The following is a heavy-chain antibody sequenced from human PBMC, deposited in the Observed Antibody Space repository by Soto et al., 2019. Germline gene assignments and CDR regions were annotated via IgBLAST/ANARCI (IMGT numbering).Heavy chain of an antibody. J-gene: IGHJ4*02. Sequence: QVQLVQSGAEWKKPGASVKVSCKASGYTFTSYGISLVRQAPGQGREWMGWISAYNGNTNYAQKLQGRVTMTTDTSTSTAYMALRCLRSDDTGVYYCARESSSSCHDSWGQGTLVIVSS. CDR3: ARESSSSCHDS. CDR1: GYTFTSYG. CDR2: ISAYNGNT. V-gene: IGHV1-18*01. D-gene: IGHD6-13*01.